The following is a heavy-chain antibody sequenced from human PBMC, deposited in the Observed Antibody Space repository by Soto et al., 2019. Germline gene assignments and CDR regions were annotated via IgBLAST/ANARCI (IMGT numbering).Heavy chain of an antibody. Sequence: QITLKESGPTLVKPTQTLTLTCTFSGFSLSTRRVGMGWIRQPPGKALEWLGIIYWDDDERYSPSLRSRLTITKDPPKHQVVRAMTNMDPVDTATYYCVHYIDVSGYYYACPDFWGQGPLVTVSS. CDR2: IYWDDDE. D-gene: IGHD3-22*01. CDR1: GFSLSTRRVG. CDR3: VHYIDVSGYYYACPDF. J-gene: IGHJ4*02. V-gene: IGHV2-5*02.